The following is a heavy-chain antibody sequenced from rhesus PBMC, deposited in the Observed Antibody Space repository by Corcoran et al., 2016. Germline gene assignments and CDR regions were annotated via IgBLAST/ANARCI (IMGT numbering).Heavy chain of an antibody. D-gene: IGHD2-33*01. CDR3: TREVAAPPFYFDF. J-gene: IGHJ1*01. V-gene: IGHV4-80*01. Sequence: QVQLQESGPGLVKPSETLSLTCAVSCASIYHYWWTRTRLPPGQGLEGMGEINGKSGSTNYNPSLKSRVTISKDASKNQFSLKLTSVTAADTAVYYCTREVAAPPFYFDFWGQGALVTVSS. CDR2: INGKSGST. CDR1: CASIYHYW.